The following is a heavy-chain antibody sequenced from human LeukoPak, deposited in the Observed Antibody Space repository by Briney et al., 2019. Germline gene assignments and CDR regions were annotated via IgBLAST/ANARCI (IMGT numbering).Heavy chain of an antibody. V-gene: IGHV3-23*01. CDR1: GFTFSNYV. Sequence: GGSLRLSCAASGFTFSNYVMSWVRQAPGKGLEWVSDIRGGGSSTHYADSVKGRFTISRENSQNTLYLQMNSLRAEDTAVYYCAKDGYGVLDYWGQGTLVTVSS. CDR3: AKDGYGVLDY. J-gene: IGHJ4*02. CDR2: IRGGGSST. D-gene: IGHD4-17*01.